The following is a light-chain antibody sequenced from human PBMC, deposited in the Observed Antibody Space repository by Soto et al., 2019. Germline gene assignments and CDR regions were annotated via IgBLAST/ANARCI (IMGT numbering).Light chain of an antibody. V-gene: IGKV3-15*01. CDR1: QSVSSTY. CDR2: AAS. J-gene: IGKJ1*01. Sequence: ELVLTQSPCTLSLSTGERATLSCRVSQSVSSTYLAWYQQKPGQAPRLLIYAASTRATGIPDRFSGSGSGTEFTLTISSLHSEDFGVYYCQQYDNWWTFGQRTKV. CDR3: QQYDNWWT.